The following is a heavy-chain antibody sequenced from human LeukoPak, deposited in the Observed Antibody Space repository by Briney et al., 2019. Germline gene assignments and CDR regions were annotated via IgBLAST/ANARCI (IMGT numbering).Heavy chain of an antibody. CDR1: GFTFSSYS. J-gene: IGHJ4*02. D-gene: IGHD2-2*01. Sequence: SGGSLRLSCAASGFTFSSYSMNWVRQAPGRGLEWVSYISSSSSTIYYADSVKGRFTISRDNAKNSLYLQMNSLRAEDTAVYYCARDQWDQPLPEAGDYWGQGTLVTVSS. V-gene: IGHV3-48*01. CDR2: ISSSSSTI. CDR3: ARDQWDQPLPEAGDY.